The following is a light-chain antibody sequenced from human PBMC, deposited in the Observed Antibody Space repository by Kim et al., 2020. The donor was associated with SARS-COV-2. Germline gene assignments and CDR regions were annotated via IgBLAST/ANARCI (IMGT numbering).Light chain of an antibody. CDR1: EAIETW. V-gene: IGKV1-5*03. CDR2: LGS. J-gene: IGKJ2*01. CDR3: QHYSRFPYT. Sequence: SESVADSVTFTGRASEAIETWFAWYQQKPGKVPSLLIYLGSTLENWVPSRFSGSGSGTEFTRTINGLQRDDFATYYCQHYSRFPYTFGQGTKLEI.